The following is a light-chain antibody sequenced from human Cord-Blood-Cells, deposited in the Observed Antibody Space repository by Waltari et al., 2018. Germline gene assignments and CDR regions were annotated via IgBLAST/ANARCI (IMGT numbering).Light chain of an antibody. CDR2: GAS. V-gene: IGKV3-20*01. CDR1: QSVSSSY. Sequence: EIVLTQSPGTRPLSPGERATLSCRASQSVSSSYLAWYRQKPGQAPRLLIYGASSRATGIPDRFSGSGSGTDFTLTISRLEPEDFAVYYCQQYGSSPRTFGQGTKVEIK. J-gene: IGKJ1*01. CDR3: QQYGSSPRT.